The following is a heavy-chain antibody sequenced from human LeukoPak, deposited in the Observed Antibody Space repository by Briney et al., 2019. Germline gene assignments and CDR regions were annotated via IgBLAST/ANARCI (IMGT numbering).Heavy chain of an antibody. J-gene: IGHJ4*02. CDR1: GYSFITYW. CDR2: IYPGDSDT. D-gene: IGHD3-10*01. Sequence: GESLKISCKGSGYSFITYWIGWVCQMPGKGLEWMGIIYPGDSDTRYSPSFQGQVTISADKSISTAYLQWSSLKASDTAMYYCARFSSPRYYYGSGSYPDYWGQGTLVTVSS. CDR3: ARFSSPRYYYGSGSYPDY. V-gene: IGHV5-51*01.